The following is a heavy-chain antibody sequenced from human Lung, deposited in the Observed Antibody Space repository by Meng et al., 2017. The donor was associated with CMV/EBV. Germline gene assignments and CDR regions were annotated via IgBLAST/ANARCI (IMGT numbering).Heavy chain of an antibody. Sequence: SCVVSGFTFTRYNMNWVRQAPGKGLEWVSSISSSTTVIYYVDSVRGRFTISRDNAKRSLYLRMSNLRAEDTAIYYCARDQDGGFGMDVWGQGTTVTVSS. CDR3: ARDQDGGFGMDV. V-gene: IGHV3-21*01. J-gene: IGHJ6*02. CDR2: ISSSTTVI. CDR1: GFTFTRYN.